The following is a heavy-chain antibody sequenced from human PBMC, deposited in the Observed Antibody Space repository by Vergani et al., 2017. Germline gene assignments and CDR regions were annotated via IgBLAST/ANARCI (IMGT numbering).Heavy chain of an antibody. CDR2: ISWNSGSI. CDR3: ARARSDIAARLTVDAFDI. D-gene: IGHD6-6*01. Sequence: EVQLVESGGGLVPPGRSLRLSCAASGFTFDDYAMHWVRQAPGKGLEWVSGISWNSGSIGYADSVKGRFTISRDNAKNSLYLQMNSLRAEDTAVYYCARARSDIAARLTVDAFDIWGQGTMVTVSS. J-gene: IGHJ3*02. CDR1: GFTFDDYA. V-gene: IGHV3-9*01.